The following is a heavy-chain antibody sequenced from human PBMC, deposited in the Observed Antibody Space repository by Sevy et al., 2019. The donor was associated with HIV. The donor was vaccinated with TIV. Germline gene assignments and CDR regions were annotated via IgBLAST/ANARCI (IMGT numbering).Heavy chain of an antibody. J-gene: IGHJ5*02. CDR2: ISSSGSSI. D-gene: IGHD2-8*01. Sequence: GGSLRLSCTASGFTFSSYDMNWVRQAPGKGLEWVSKISSSGSSIYYADSVKGRFAISRDNAKNSLNLQMNSLRAEDTAVYYCTRNGGAFDNGFDPWGQGTLVTVSS. CDR1: GFTFSSYD. V-gene: IGHV3-48*03. CDR3: TRNGGAFDNGFDP.